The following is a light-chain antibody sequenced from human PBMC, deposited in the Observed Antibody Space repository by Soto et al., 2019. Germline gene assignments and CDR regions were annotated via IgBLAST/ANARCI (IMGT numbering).Light chain of an antibody. CDR2: DNN. CDR1: SSNIANNY. V-gene: IGLV1-51*01. Sequence: QSVLTQPPSVSAAPGQKVTISCSGSSSNIANNYVSWYQQLPGTAPKLLIYDNNERPSGIPDRFSASKSGTSATLGITGLQIGDEADYYCGAWDSSLSVVLFGGGTKLTVL. CDR3: GAWDSSLSVVL. J-gene: IGLJ2*01.